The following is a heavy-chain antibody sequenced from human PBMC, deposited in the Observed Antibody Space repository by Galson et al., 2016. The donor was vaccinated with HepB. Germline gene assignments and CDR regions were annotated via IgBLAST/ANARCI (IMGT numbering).Heavy chain of an antibody. J-gene: IGHJ3*02. CDR2: ISTSSSNI. Sequence: SLRLSCAASGFGFSSYSMNWVRQAPGKGLEWVSHISTSSSNIYYADSVKGRFTISRDNAKNSLYLQMNSLRDEDTAVDYCARVLLDAFDIWGRGTMVTVPS. CDR3: ARVLLDAFDI. V-gene: IGHV3-48*02. D-gene: IGHD2-21*01. CDR1: GFGFSSYS.